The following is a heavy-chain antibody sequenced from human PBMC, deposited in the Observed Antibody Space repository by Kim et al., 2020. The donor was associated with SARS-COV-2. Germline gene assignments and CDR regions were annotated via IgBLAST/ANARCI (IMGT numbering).Heavy chain of an antibody. CDR2: ISSTGVIL. J-gene: IGHJ5*02. Sequence: GGSLRLSCAASGFTFIAFSMNWVRQAPGKGLEWISYISSTGVILHYADSVKCRCTIARYNAKNSLYLQMHSLRDEDTAVYYCARGHDVTKYSDWFDPCG. CDR1: GFTFIAFS. CDR3: ARGHDVTKYSDWFDP. V-gene: IGHV3-48*02. D-gene: IGHD5-18*01.